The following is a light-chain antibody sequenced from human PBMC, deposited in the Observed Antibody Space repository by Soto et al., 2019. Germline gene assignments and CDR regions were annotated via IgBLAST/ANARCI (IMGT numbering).Light chain of an antibody. CDR2: DSS. Sequence: DIVLTQSPATLSLSPGDRATLSCRASQNISSHLAWYRQTPGQAPRLLIYDSSSRATGTPARFSGWGSGTDFNLTVSSLEADDFAVYYCRQRSRWPVTFGGGTKVEIK. V-gene: IGKV3-11*01. CDR3: RQRSRWPVT. J-gene: IGKJ4*01. CDR1: QNISSH.